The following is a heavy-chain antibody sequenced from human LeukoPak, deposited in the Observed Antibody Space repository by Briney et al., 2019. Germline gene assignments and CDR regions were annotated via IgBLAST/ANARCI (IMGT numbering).Heavy chain of an antibody. CDR1: GGTFSSYA. D-gene: IGHD2-2*01. V-gene: IGHV1-69*13. J-gene: IGHJ5*02. CDR2: IIPIFGTA. Sequence: ASVKVSCKASGGTFSSYAISWVRQAPGQGLEWMGGIIPIFGTANYAQKFQGRVTITADESTSTAYMELSSLRSEDTAVYYCARDGLRCSSTSCWFDPWGQGTLVTVSS. CDR3: ARDGLRCSSTSCWFDP.